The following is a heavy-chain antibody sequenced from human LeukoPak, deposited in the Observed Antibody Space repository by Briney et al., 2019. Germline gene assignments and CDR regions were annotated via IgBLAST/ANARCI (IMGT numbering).Heavy chain of an antibody. Sequence: GASVKVSCKASGGTFSSYAISWVRQAPGQGLEWMGGIIPIFGTANYAQKFQGRVTITADESTSTAYMELSSLRSEDTAVYYCAMIIVGATGLDYWGLGTLVTVSS. CDR3: AMIIVGATGLDY. CDR2: IIPIFGTA. CDR1: GGTFSSYA. V-gene: IGHV1-69*13. J-gene: IGHJ4*02. D-gene: IGHD1-26*01.